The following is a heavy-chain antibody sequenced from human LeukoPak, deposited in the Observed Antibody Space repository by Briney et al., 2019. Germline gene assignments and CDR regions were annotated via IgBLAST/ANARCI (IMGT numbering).Heavy chain of an antibody. Sequence: GGSLRLSCAASGFDVGRNYMSWVRQAPGKGLEWVSTLSGDGSDTYYADSVKGRFTISRDTSKNTLFLQMNSLRADDTAIYYCTKGGHGDYWGQGTMVTVSS. D-gene: IGHD2-21*02. J-gene: IGHJ4*02. V-gene: IGHV3-23*01. CDR3: TKGGHGDY. CDR2: LSGDGSDT. CDR1: GFDVGRNY.